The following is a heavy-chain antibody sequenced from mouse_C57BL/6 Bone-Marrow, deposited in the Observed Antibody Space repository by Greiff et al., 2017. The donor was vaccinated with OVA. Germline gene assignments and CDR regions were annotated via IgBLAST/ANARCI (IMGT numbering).Heavy chain of an antibody. Sequence: QVQLQQSGAELARPGASVQLSCKASGYTFTSYGISWVKQRTGQGLEWIGEIYPRSGNTYYNEKFKGKATLTADKSSSTAYMELRSLTSEDSAVYFCARPYYYGSSYWYFDVWGTGTTVTVSS. CDR3: ARPYYYGSSYWYFDV. D-gene: IGHD1-1*01. J-gene: IGHJ1*03. V-gene: IGHV1-81*01. CDR1: GYTFTSYG. CDR2: IYPRSGNT.